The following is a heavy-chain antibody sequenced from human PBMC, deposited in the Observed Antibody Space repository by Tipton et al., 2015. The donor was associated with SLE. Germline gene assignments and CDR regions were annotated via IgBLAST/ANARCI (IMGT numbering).Heavy chain of an antibody. Sequence: LSCTVSGGSISSYYWSWIRQPPGKGLEWIGNIYDSGSGSTNYNPSLKSRGTISVDTSKNQFSLKLSSVTAADTAVYYCARDQGIAVDYWGQGTLVTVSS. CDR3: ARDQGIAVDY. J-gene: IGHJ4*02. D-gene: IGHD6-13*01. V-gene: IGHV4-59*12. CDR1: GGSISSYY. CDR2: IYDSGSGST.